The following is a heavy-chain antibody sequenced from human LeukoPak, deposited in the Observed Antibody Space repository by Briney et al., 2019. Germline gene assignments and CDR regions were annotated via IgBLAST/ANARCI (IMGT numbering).Heavy chain of an antibody. D-gene: IGHD2-2*01. CDR2: ISPYTGNT. V-gene: IGHV1-18*01. CDR1: GYSFTGYG. J-gene: IGHJ4*02. Sequence: EASVKVSCKASGYSFTGYGVSWVRQAPGQGLEWMGWISPYTGNTDYVHDLRGRITVTADTSTNTVYMELRSLRSDDTAVYYCTREAEDLPGAITFLYWGQGTLVTVSS. CDR3: TREAEDLPGAITFLY.